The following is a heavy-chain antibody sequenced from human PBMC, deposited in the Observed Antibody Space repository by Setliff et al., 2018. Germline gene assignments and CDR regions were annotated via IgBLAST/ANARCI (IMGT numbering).Heavy chain of an antibody. J-gene: IGHJ3*02. Sequence: GGSLRLSCAASGFTFSNYYMNWVRQAPGKGLEWVSSISSRSSYIYYADSVKGRFTISRDNAKNSLYLQMNSLRAEDTAMYYCARDLDTAMTRGAFDIWGQGTMVTVSS. V-gene: IGHV3-21*04. CDR1: GFTFSNYY. CDR3: ARDLDTAMTRGAFDI. CDR2: ISSRSSYI. D-gene: IGHD5-18*01.